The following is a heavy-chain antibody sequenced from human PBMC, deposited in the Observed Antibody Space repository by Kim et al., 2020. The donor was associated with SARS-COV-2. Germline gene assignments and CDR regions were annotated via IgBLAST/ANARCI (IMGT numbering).Heavy chain of an antibody. D-gene: IGHD6-13*01. J-gene: IGHJ4*01. CDR3: AKIPRLEAAGNTYYFAF. CDR1: GITFSTYA. Sequence: GGSLRLSCAASGITFSTYAMTWVRQAPGKGLEWVCVISSSGLITYYADSVKGRFTISRDNPRNTVFLQMNSLRADDTALYYCAKIPRLEAAGNTYYFAF. CDR2: ISSSGLIT. V-gene: IGHV3-23*01.